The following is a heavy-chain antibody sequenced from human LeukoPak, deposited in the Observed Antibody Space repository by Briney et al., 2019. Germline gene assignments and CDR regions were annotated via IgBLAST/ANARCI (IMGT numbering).Heavy chain of an antibody. CDR3: ASMPPGIGQWLAYFDY. D-gene: IGHD6-19*01. CDR1: GYSISSGYY. J-gene: IGHJ4*02. CDR2: IYHSGST. V-gene: IGHV4-38-2*02. Sequence: SETLSLTCTVSGYSISSGYYWGWIRQPPGKGLEWIGSIYHSGSTYYNPSLKSRVTISVDTSKNQFSLKLSSVTAADTAVYYCASMPPGIGQWLAYFDYWGQGTLVTVSS.